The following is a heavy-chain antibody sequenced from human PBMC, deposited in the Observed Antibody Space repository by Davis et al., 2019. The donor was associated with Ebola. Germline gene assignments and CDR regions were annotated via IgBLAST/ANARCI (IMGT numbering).Heavy chain of an antibody. CDR1: GFTFSGSA. CDR3: ARGRGPYYYYGMDV. CDR2: ISYDGSNK. J-gene: IGHJ6*02. V-gene: IGHV3-30*04. Sequence: PGGSLRLSCAASGFTFSGSAMHWVRQAPGKGLEWVAVISYDGSNKYYADSVKGRFTISRDNSKNTLYLQMNSLRAEDTAVYYCARGRGPYYYYGMDVWGQGTTVTVSS.